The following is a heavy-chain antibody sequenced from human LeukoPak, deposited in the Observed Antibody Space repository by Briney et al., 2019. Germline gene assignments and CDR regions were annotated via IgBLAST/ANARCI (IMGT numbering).Heavy chain of an antibody. CDR2: TYYRPKWYD. V-gene: IGHV6-1*01. D-gene: IGHD1-26*01. J-gene: IGHJ6*02. Sequence: SQTLSLTCAISGDSVSSNSAAWNWIRQSPSRGLEWLGRTYYRPKWYDDYAVSVKGRITINPDTSKNQFSLQLNSVTPEDTAVYYCARDRGSYYYYGMDVWGQGTTVTVSS. CDR1: GDSVSSNSAA. CDR3: ARDRGSYYYYGMDV.